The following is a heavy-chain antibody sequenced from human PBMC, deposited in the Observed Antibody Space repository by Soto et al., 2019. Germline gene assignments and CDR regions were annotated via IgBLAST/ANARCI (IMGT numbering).Heavy chain of an antibody. J-gene: IGHJ4*02. CDR1: GGSFSGYY. V-gene: IGHV4-34*01. Sequence: SETLSLTCAVYGGSFSGYYWSWIRQPPGKGLEWIGEINHSGSTNYNPSLKCRVTISVDTSKNQFSLKLSSVTAADTAVYYCARGGRSSWSDFDYWGQGTLVTVSS. D-gene: IGHD6-13*01. CDR2: INHSGST. CDR3: ARGGRSSWSDFDY.